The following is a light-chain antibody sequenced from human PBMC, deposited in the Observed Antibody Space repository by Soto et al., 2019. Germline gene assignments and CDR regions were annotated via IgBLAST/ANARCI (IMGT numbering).Light chain of an antibody. V-gene: IGLV2-8*01. CDR2: EVS. J-gene: IGLJ1*01. CDR3: NAQADNGKHV. CDR1: SSDVGHSNF. Sequence: QSALTQPPSASGSPGQSVTISCTGSSSDVGHSNFASWYQQHPGKGPKLIIYEVSKRPSGVPDRFSGSKSGNTASLSVSGLQDEDEADYFCNAQADNGKHVFGTGTKVTVL.